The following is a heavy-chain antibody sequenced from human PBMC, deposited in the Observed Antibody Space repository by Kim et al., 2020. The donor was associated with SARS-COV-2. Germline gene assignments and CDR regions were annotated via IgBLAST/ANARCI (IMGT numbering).Heavy chain of an antibody. D-gene: IGHD3-10*01. J-gene: IGHJ6*02. Sequence: SVKVSCKASGGTFSSYAISWVRQAPGQGLEWMGRIIPILGIANYAQKFQGRVTITADKSTSTAYMELSSLRSEDTAVYYCASRGRDGETITDYYYGMDVWGQGTTVTVSS. V-gene: IGHV1-69*04. CDR1: GGTFSSYA. CDR3: ASRGRDGETITDYYYGMDV. CDR2: IIPILGIA.